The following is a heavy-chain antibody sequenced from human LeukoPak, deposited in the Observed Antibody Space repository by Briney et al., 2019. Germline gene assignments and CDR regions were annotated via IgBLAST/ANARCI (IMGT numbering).Heavy chain of an antibody. Sequence: GGSPRLSCAASGFTVSSNYMSGVRQAPGKGLEWVSVIYSGGSTYYADSVKGRFTISRDNSKNTLYLQMNSLRAEDTAVYYCASNDILTGSYWGQGTLVTVPS. CDR1: GFTVSSNY. V-gene: IGHV3-53*01. CDR3: ASNDILTGSY. CDR2: IYSGGST. J-gene: IGHJ4*02. D-gene: IGHD3-9*01.